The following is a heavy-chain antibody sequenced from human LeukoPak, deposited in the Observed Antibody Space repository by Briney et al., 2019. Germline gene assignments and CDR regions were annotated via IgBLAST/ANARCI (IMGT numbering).Heavy chain of an antibody. D-gene: IGHD4-17*01. V-gene: IGHV3-15*01. J-gene: IGHJ6*02. CDR3: TTDRYGDHDYYYGMDV. CDR1: GFTFSNAW. CDR2: IRSKSDGGTT. Sequence: PGGSLRLSCAASGFTFSNAWMSWVRQAPGKGLEWVGRIRSKSDGGTTDFAAPVKGRFTISREDSKNTLNLQMNSLKTEDTGVYYCTTDRYGDHDYYYGMDVWGQGTTVTVSS.